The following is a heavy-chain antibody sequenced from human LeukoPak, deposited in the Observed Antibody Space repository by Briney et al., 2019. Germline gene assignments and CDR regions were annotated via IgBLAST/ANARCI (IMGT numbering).Heavy chain of an antibody. J-gene: IGHJ5*02. V-gene: IGHV1-8*01. Sequence: GASVKVSCKASGYTFTSYDINWVRQATGQGLEWMGWMNPNSGNTGYAQKFQGRVTMTRNTSISTAYMELSSLRSEDTAVYYCARSPLYCSGGSCYSNWFDPWGQGTLVTVSS. D-gene: IGHD2-15*01. CDR1: GYTFTSYD. CDR3: ARSPLYCSGGSCYSNWFDP. CDR2: MNPNSGNT.